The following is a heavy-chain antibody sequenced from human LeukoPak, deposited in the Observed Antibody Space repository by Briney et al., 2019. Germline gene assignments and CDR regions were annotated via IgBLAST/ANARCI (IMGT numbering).Heavy chain of an antibody. CDR1: GYTFTGYY. V-gene: IGHV1-2*02. D-gene: IGHD6-25*01. CDR2: INPNSGGT. CDR3: ARVFSDILYYYYGMDV. J-gene: IGHJ6*02. Sequence: ASVKVSCKASGYTFTGYYMHWVRQAPGQGLEWMGWINPNSGGTNYAQKFQGRVTLTRDTSISTAYMELSWLRSDDTAVYYCARVFSDILYYYYGMDVWGQGTTVTVSS.